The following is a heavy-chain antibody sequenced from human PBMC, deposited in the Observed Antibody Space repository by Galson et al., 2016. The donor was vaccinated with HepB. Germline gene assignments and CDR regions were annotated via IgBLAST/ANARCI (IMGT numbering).Heavy chain of an antibody. V-gene: IGHV4-59*11. D-gene: IGHD6-19*01. CDR3: ARGLAPSEASVQSPDY. CDR2: IYYSGRT. Sequence: SETLSLTCTVSGGSMRGLYWSWIRQAPGKGLEVIGYIYYSGRTNYRPSLTSRVTISADTSRNQFSLKLTSVTPADTGVYYCARGLAPSEASVQSPDYWGQGILITVS. CDR1: GGSMRGLY. J-gene: IGHJ4*02.